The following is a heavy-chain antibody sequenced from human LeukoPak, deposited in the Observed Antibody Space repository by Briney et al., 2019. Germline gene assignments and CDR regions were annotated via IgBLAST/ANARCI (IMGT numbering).Heavy chain of an antibody. CDR1: GFSFSDYA. CDR3: SREDSYYGSLTHRASDY. Sequence: GRSLRLSCKASGFSFSDYALGWVRQAPGKGLEWVGYIKSEAYGATAEYAASVKGRFTISRDDSKSIVYLQLDSLNTEDTAVYYCSREDSYYGSLTHRASDYWGQGTQVTVSS. CDR2: IKSEAYGATA. J-gene: IGHJ4*02. D-gene: IGHD3-10*01. V-gene: IGHV3-49*04.